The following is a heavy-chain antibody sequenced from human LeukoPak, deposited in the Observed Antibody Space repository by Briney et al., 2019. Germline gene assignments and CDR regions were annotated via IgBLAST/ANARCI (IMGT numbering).Heavy chain of an antibody. CDR1: GYTFTGYY. Sequence: APVKVSCKASGYTFTGYYMHWVRQAPGQGLEWMGWINPNSGGTNYAQKFQGRVTMTRDTSISTAYMELSRLRSDDTAVYYCARGGSGSYSYYYYYGMDVWGQGTTVTVSS. J-gene: IGHJ6*02. CDR3: ARGGSGSYSYYYYYGMDV. D-gene: IGHD3-10*01. CDR2: INPNSGGT. V-gene: IGHV1-2*02.